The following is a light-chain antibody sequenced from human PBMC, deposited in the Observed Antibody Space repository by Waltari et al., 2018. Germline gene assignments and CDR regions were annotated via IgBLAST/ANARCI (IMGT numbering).Light chain of an antibody. J-gene: IGKJ3*01. CDR3: QQSYNTPT. CDR1: QSISNY. CDR2: AAS. Sequence: DIQMTQSPSSLSASVGHRVTITCRASQSISNYLNWYQQKPGKAPKLLIYAASTLQSGAPSRFSGSGSGTDFTLTISSLQPEDFATYYCQQSYNTPTLGPGTKVEI. V-gene: IGKV1-39*01.